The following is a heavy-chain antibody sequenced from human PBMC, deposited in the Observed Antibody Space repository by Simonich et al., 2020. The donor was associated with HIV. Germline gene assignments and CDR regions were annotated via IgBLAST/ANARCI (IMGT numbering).Heavy chain of an antibody. CDR1: GGSFSTYY. Sequence: QVQLQQWGAGLLKPSETLSLTCAVYGGSFSTYYWNWIRQYPGKGMAWIGKINHSGNTNHHPSRESRVTISLDTSKNHFSLKLNSVTAADTAVYYCTTSYCSGGTCYWYFDLWGRGTLVTVSS. J-gene: IGHJ2*01. CDR2: INHSGNT. D-gene: IGHD2-15*01. V-gene: IGHV4-34*01. CDR3: TTSYCSGGTCYWYFDL.